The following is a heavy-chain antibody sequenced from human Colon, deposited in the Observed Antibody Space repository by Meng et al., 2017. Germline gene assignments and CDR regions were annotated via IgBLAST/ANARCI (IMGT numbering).Heavy chain of an antibody. D-gene: IGHD5-18*01. Sequence: QVQQHQSGPGRVKPSQTLPLTCVISGDSVSINTAAWNWIRQSPSRGLEWLGRTYYRSKWYNEYAVSVKSRMTFNADTSKNQVSLHVNSVTPEDTAVYYCARDHGYSYGLPLDYWGQGILVTVSS. J-gene: IGHJ4*02. CDR1: GDSVSINTAA. V-gene: IGHV6-1*01. CDR2: TYYRSKWYN. CDR3: ARDHGYSYGLPLDY.